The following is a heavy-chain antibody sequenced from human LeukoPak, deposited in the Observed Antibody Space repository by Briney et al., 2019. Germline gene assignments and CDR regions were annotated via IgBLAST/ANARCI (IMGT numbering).Heavy chain of an antibody. CDR2: IYYSGST. CDR3: AREGGSRQNFDY. V-gene: IGHV4-59*01. CDR1: GGSISTYY. J-gene: IGHJ4*02. D-gene: IGHD1-26*01. Sequence: SETLSLTCTVSGGSISTYYWSWIRQPPGKGLEWIGNIYYSGSTNYNPSLKSRVTISVDTPKNQFSLKLNSVIAEDTAVYYCAREGGSRQNFDYWGQGTLVTVSS.